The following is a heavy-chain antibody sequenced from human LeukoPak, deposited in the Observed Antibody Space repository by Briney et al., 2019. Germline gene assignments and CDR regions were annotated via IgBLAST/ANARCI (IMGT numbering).Heavy chain of an antibody. J-gene: IGHJ4*02. V-gene: IGHV1-18*01. CDR2: ISPYNGNT. CDR1: GYTFTTYG. CDR3: ARERHNYSDTSGYYY. D-gene: IGHD3-22*01. Sequence: ASVKVSCKASGYTFTTYGISWVRQAPGQGLEWMGWISPYNGNTKFAQNLQGGLILTTDTSTTTASMELRSLRSDDTAVYYCARERHNYSDTSGYYYWGQGTLVTVFS.